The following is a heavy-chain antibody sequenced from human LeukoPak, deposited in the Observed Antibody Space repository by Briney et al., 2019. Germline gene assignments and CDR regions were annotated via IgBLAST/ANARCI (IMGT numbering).Heavy chain of an antibody. D-gene: IGHD2-2*01. CDR3: ARAIVVIPAYYYYYMDV. V-gene: IGHV1-18*01. J-gene: IGHJ6*03. CDR2: ISGYTGNT. Sequence: ASVKVSCKASGYTFTSYGFSWVRRAPGQGHEWMGWISGYTGNTNYAQKLQGRVTMTTDTSTSTAYMELRSLRSDDTAVYYCARAIVVIPAYYYYYMDVWGKGTTVTVSS. CDR1: GYTFTSYG.